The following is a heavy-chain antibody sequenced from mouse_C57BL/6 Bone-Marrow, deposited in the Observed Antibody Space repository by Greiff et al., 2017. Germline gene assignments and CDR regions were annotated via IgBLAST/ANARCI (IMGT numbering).Heavy chain of an antibody. Sequence: EVQLVESGGGLVKPGGSLKLSCAASGFTFSDYGMHWVRQAPEKGLEWVAYISSGSSTIYYADTVKGRFTISRDNAKNTLFLQMTSLRSEDTAMYYCARPADYSNPFAYWGQGTLVTVSA. D-gene: IGHD2-5*01. V-gene: IGHV5-17*01. CDR2: ISSGSSTI. CDR1: GFTFSDYG. CDR3: ARPADYSNPFAY. J-gene: IGHJ3*01.